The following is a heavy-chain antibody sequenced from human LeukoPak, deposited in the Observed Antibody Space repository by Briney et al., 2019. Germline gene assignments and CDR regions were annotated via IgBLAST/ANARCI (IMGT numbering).Heavy chain of an antibody. CDR1: GYTFTGYY. Sequence: ASVKVSCKASGYTFTGYYMHWVRQAPGQGLEWMGWINPNSGGTNYAQKFQGWVTMTRGTSISTAYMELSRLRSDDTAVYYCARGGYSYGSRAFDIWGQGTMVTVSS. V-gene: IGHV1-2*04. CDR2: INPNSGGT. CDR3: ARGGYSYGSRAFDI. J-gene: IGHJ3*02. D-gene: IGHD5-18*01.